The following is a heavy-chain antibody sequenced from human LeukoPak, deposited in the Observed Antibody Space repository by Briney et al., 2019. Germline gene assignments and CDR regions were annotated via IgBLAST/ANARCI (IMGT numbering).Heavy chain of an antibody. V-gene: IGHV3-74*01. J-gene: IGHJ4*02. CDR2: INSDGSTT. D-gene: IGHD4-17*01. CDR1: GFTFSTYF. Sequence: GGSLRLSCAASGFTFSTYFMHWVRQAPGKGLVWVSRINSDGSTTSHADSVKGRFTISRDNAKNTLYLQMDSLRAEDTAVYFCARGVHYGSDYWGQGTLVIVSS. CDR3: ARGVHYGSDY.